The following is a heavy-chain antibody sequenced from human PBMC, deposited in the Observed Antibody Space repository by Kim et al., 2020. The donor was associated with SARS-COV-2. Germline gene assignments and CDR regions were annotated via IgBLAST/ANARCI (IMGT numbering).Heavy chain of an antibody. D-gene: IGHD3-10*01. J-gene: IGHJ3*02. V-gene: IGHV3-9*01. CDR2: ISWNSGSI. Sequence: GGSLRLSCAASGFTFDDYAMHWVRQAPGKGLEWVSGISWNSGSIGYADSVKGRFTISRDNAKNSLYLQMNSLRAEDTALYYCAKGGEGGWGPYDAFDIWG. CDR3: AKGGEGGWGPYDAFDI. CDR1: GFTFDDYA.